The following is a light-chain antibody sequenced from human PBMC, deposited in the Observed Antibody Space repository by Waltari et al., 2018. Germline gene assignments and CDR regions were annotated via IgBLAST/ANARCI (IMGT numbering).Light chain of an antibody. Sequence: QLVLTQSPSASASLGASIKLTCTLSSGHSNNIIAWLQQQQPENGPRYLMKVNSDGSHSRGDGMPERFSGSSSGAERYLTISSLQSEDEADYYCQTGGHGTWVFGGGTKLTVL. V-gene: IGLV4-69*01. CDR1: SGHSNNI. J-gene: IGLJ3*02. CDR2: VNSDGSH. CDR3: QTGGHGTWV.